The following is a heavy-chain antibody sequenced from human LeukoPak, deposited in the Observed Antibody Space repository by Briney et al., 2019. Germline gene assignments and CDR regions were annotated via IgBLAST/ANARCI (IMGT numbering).Heavy chain of an antibody. V-gene: IGHV3-21*01. CDR3: SGLACSTSCYEIDY. Sequence: PGGSLRLSCAASGLTLSSYSVNWVRQAPGKGLEWVSAISSGSGYIYYSDSVKGRFTISRDNSKNSLYLQMISLRSDNTAVFYYSGLACSTSCYEIDYWGQGTLVTVSS. CDR2: ISSGSGYI. D-gene: IGHD2-2*01. J-gene: IGHJ4*02. CDR1: GLTLSSYS.